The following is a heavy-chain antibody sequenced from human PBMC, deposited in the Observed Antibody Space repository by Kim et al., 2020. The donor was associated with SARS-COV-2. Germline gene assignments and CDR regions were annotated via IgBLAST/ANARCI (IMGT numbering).Heavy chain of an antibody. CDR2: INPNSAGT. Sequence: ASVKVSCKASGYTFTGYYMHWVRQAPGQGLEWMGWINPNSAGTNYAQKFQGWVTMTRDTSISTAYMELSRLRSDDTAVYYCARGVIIQTDYYYYYGMDVWGQGTTVTVSS. J-gene: IGHJ6*02. D-gene: IGHD3-10*01. CDR1: GYTFTGYY. CDR3: ARGVIIQTDYYYYYGMDV. V-gene: IGHV1-2*04.